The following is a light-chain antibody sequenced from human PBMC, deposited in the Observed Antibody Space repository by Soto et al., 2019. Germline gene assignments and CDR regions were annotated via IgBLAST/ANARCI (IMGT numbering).Light chain of an antibody. CDR2: AAT. J-gene: IGKJ2*01. V-gene: IGKV1-39*01. CDR1: QSINNY. CDR3: KQSYNSPYT. Sequence: DIQMTQSPSSLSASLGDRVTITCRASQSINNYLNWYQQEEGKAPKLLIYAATSLQSGVPSRFSGSGSGTEFTLTISSLQPGDLATYYCKQSYNSPYTFGLGTQLEIK.